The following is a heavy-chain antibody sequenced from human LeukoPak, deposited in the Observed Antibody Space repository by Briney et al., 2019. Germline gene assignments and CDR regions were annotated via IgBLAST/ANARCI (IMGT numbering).Heavy chain of an antibody. CDR1: GFTFSSYW. CDR2: IKQDGSEK. V-gene: IGHV3-7*01. J-gene: IGHJ3*02. D-gene: IGHD6-19*01. CDR3: ARDPNPAVAGEEDLFDI. Sequence: GGSLRLACAASGFTFSSYWMSWVRQAPGKGLEWVANIKQDGSEKYYVDSVKGRFTISRDNAKNSLYLQMNSLRAEVTAVYYCARDPNPAVAGEEDLFDIWGQGTMVTVSS.